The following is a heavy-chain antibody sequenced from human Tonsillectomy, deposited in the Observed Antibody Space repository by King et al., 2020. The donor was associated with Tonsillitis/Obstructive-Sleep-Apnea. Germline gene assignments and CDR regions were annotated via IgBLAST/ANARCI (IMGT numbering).Heavy chain of an antibody. Sequence: VQLVESGGGLVQPGGSLRLSCAASGFTFSNYWMNWVRQAPGKGLEWVANIKHDGSEKYYVDSVKGRFTISRDNAKKSLYLQMNSLRAEDTAVYYCARDRRAGAYWGQGTLVTVSS. CDR1: GFTFSNYW. V-gene: IGHV3-7*04. CDR2: IKHDGSEK. D-gene: IGHD4-17*01. CDR3: ARDRRAGAY. J-gene: IGHJ4*02.